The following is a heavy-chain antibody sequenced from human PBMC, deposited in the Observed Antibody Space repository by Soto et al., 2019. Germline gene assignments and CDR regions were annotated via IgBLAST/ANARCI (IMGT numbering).Heavy chain of an antibody. CDR3: ARHGFGSLHGLVDV. CDR1: GGSITNYY. Sequence: QVQLQESGPGLVKPSETLSLTCTVSGGSITNYYSSWFRQPPGKGLEWIGYIQYSGYSAYNLSLKRRVTMSMDTSKTQFSLMLESVPATDTAVYYCARHGFGSLHGLVDVWGQGTTVIVSS. J-gene: IGHJ6*02. D-gene: IGHD3-10*01. CDR2: IQYSGYS. V-gene: IGHV4-59*08.